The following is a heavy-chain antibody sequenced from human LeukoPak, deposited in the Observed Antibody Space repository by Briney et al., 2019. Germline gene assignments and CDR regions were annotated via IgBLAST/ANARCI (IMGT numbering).Heavy chain of an antibody. Sequence: KASETPSLTCTVSGGSISSYYWSWIRQPPGKGLEWIGYIYYSGSTNYNPSLKSRVTISVDTSKNQFSLKLSSVTAADTAVYYCAREATDYGGNSEPDYWGQGTLVTVSS. V-gene: IGHV4-59*01. CDR1: GGSISSYY. CDR3: AREATDYGGNSEPDY. CDR2: IYYSGST. J-gene: IGHJ4*02. D-gene: IGHD4-23*01.